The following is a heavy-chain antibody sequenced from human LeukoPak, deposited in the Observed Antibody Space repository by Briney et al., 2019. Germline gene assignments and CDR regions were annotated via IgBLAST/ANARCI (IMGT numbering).Heavy chain of an antibody. J-gene: IGHJ5*02. CDR3: ARDRAAAGLNNWFDP. V-gene: IGHV1-8*01. Sequence: GASVKVSCKASGYTFTSYDINWVRQATGQGREWMGWMNPNSGNTGYAQKFQGRVTITADESTSTAYMELSSLRSEDTAVYYCARDRAAAGLNNWFDPWGQGTRVTVSS. CDR2: MNPNSGNT. D-gene: IGHD6-13*01. CDR1: GYTFTSYD.